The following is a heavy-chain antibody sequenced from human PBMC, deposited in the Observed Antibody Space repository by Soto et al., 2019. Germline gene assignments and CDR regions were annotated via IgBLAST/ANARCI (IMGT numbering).Heavy chain of an antibody. CDR2: IIPILGIA. CDR3: ARARPYCSGGSCYLGVGESHPPFGQDAFDI. CDR1: GGTFSSYT. D-gene: IGHD2-15*01. Sequence: ASVKVSCKASGGTFSSYTISWVRQAPGQGLEWMGRIIPILGIANYAQKFQGRVTITADKSTSTAYMELSSLRSEDTAVYYCARARPYCSGGSCYLGVGESHPPFGQDAFDIWGQGTMVTVSS. V-gene: IGHV1-69*02. J-gene: IGHJ3*02.